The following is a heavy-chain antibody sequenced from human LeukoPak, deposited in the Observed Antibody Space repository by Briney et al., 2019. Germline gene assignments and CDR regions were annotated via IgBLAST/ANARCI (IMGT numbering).Heavy chain of an antibody. V-gene: IGHV3-21*01. Sequence: GGSLRLSCAASGFTLSSHSMNWVRQAPGKGLEWVSSISSSSSYIYYADSVKGRFTISRDNAKNSLYLQMNSLRAEDTAVYYCARAAENYGGRFDSWGQGTLVTVSS. CDR1: GFTLSSHS. J-gene: IGHJ4*02. CDR2: ISSSSSYI. CDR3: ARAAENYGGRFDS. D-gene: IGHD3-16*01.